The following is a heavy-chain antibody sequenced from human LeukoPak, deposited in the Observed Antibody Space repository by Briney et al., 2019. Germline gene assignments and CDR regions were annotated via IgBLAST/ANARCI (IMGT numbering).Heavy chain of an antibody. J-gene: IGHJ4*02. CDR1: GFTFRTTG. CDR2: MSSDGINT. D-gene: IGHD1-26*01. Sequence: PGTSLRLSCATSGFTFRTTGVHWVRQGPGKGLEWVAVMSSDGINTYYADSVKGRFTVSRDSSRDTLYLQMNSVRPDDTAVYYCAKDHSDSGRAFEYWGRGTLVTVSS. V-gene: IGHV3-30*18. CDR3: AKDHSDSGRAFEY.